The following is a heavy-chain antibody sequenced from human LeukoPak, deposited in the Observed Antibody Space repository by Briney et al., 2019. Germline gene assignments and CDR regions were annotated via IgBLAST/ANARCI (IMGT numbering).Heavy chain of an antibody. CDR3: ARGREGVIYYYYGMDV. D-gene: IGHD2/OR15-2a*01. Sequence: GGSLRLSCAASGFTFSSYSMNWVRQAPGKGLEWVSSISSSSSYIYYADSVKGRFTISRDNAKNSLYLQMNSLRAEDTAVYYCARGREGVIYYYYGMDVWGQGTTVTVSS. J-gene: IGHJ6*02. V-gene: IGHV3-21*01. CDR2: ISSSSSYI. CDR1: GFTFSSYS.